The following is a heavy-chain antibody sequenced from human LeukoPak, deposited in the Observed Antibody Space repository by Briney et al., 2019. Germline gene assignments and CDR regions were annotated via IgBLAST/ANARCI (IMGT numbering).Heavy chain of an antibody. V-gene: IGHV1-8*01. CDR2: INPNSGNA. J-gene: IGHJ1*01. D-gene: IGHD4-23*01. CDR3: ARVRDYGGNSWFREPQYFQH. Sequence: GASVKVSCKASGYTFTSYDINWVRQATGQGLEWMGWINPNSGNAGYAQNFRGRVTMTRDTSISTVYMELSSLRSEDTAVYYCARVRDYGGNSWFREPQYFQHWGQGTLVTVSS. CDR1: GYTFTSYD.